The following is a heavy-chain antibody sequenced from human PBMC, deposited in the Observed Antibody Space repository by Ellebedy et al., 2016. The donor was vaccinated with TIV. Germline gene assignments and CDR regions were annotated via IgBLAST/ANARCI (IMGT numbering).Heavy chain of an antibody. V-gene: IGHV4-59*12. CDR1: AGSISNYY. CDR2: IYYSGST. CDR3: ARCSIGSGLDY. J-gene: IGHJ4*02. D-gene: IGHD3-3*01. Sequence: MPGGSLRLSCTVSAGSISNYYWSWIRQPPGKGLEWIGYIYYSGSTYYNPSLKSRVTISVDTSKNQFSLKLSSVTAADTAVYYCARCSIGSGLDYWGQGTLVTVSS.